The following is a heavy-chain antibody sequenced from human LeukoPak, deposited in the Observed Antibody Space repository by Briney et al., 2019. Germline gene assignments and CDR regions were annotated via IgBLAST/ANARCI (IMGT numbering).Heavy chain of an antibody. CDR3: ATGGLELPYDAFDI. CDR2: IIPILGIA. V-gene: IGHV1-69*04. D-gene: IGHD1-7*01. CDR1: GYTFTSYD. Sequence: SVKVSCKASGYTFTSYDINWVRQAPGQGLEWMGRIIPILGIANYAQKFQGRVTITADKSTSTAYMELSSLRSEDTAVYYCATGGLELPYDAFDIWGQGTMVTVSS. J-gene: IGHJ3*02.